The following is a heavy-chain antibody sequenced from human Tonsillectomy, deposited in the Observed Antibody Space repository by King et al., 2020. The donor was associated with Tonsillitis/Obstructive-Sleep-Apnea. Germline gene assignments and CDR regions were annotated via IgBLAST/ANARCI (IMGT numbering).Heavy chain of an antibody. D-gene: IGHD5-24*01. CDR1: GYSFTSYW. V-gene: IGHV5-10-1*01. J-gene: IGHJ6*02. Sequence: QLVPSGAEVKKPGESLRISCKGSGYSFTSYWISWVRQMPGKGLEWMGRIDPSESYTNYSPSSQGHITISVDKSISTAYLQWSSLKASDTAMYYCARHLRDVYKYAYYYGMDVWGQGTTVTVSS. CDR2: IDPSESYT. CDR3: ARHLRDVYKYAYYYGMDV.